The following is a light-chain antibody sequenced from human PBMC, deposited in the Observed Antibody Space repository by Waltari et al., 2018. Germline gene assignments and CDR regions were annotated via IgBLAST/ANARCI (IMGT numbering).Light chain of an antibody. J-gene: IGKJ2*01. CDR2: DAS. Sequence: EIVLTQSPATLSLSPGERATLSCRASQSVSSYLAWYQQKPGQAPRLLIYDASNRATGIPGRFSGSGSGTDFTLTISSLEPEDFAVYYCQQRSNWHPRYTFGQGTKLEIK. CDR3: QQRSNWHPRYT. V-gene: IGKV3-11*01. CDR1: QSVSSY.